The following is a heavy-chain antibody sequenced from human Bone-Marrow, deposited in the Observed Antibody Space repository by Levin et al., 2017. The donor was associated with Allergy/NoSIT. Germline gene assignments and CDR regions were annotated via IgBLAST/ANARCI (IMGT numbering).Heavy chain of an antibody. D-gene: IGHD6-6*01. J-gene: IGHJ5*02. Sequence: GASVKVSCKASGYTFTSYDINWVRQATGQGLEWMGWMNPNSGNTGYAQKFQGRVTMTRNTSISTAYMELSSLRSEDTAVYYCARSPLCTRLIELVSPTGWFDPWGQGTLVTVSS. CDR2: MNPNSGNT. CDR3: ARSPLCTRLIELVSPTGWFDP. CDR1: GYTFTSYD. V-gene: IGHV1-8*01.